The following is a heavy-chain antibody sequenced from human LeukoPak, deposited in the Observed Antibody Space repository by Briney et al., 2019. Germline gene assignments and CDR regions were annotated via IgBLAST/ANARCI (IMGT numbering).Heavy chain of an antibody. CDR1: GFTFSTYW. CDR2: VSADGSTT. CDR3: ARGFDGYPFGWWFDP. J-gene: IGHJ5*02. Sequence: PGGSLRLSCVVSGFTFSTYWMHWVRQAPGKGLVWVSRVSADGSTTIYADSVKGRFTISRDNGINTVYLQMNSLGAEDTAVYYCARGFDGYPFGWWFDPWGQGTLVTVSS. V-gene: IGHV3-74*01. D-gene: IGHD5-24*01.